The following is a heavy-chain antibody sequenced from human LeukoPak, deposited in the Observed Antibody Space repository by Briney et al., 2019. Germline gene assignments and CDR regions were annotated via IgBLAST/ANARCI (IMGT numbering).Heavy chain of an antibody. Sequence: GGSLRLSCAASGFTFSSYAMTWARQAPVKGLEWVSTISSGGGGTYYADSVMGRFTISRDNSKNTVYLQMNSLRAEDTAVYYCATRIAAAGRGFDYWGQGTLVTVSS. CDR2: ISSGGGGT. V-gene: IGHV3-23*01. CDR1: GFTFSSYA. CDR3: ATRIAAAGRGFDY. D-gene: IGHD6-13*01. J-gene: IGHJ4*02.